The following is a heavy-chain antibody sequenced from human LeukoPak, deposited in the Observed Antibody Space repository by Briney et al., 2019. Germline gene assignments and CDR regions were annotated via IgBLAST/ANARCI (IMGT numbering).Heavy chain of an antibody. CDR3: ARSGWPYYFDH. D-gene: IGHD3-22*01. V-gene: IGHV3-74*01. Sequence: QPGGSLRLSCGASGFTVSNDWMHWVRQAPGTGLGWVSRLHSDGSSTSYGDSVKGRFTISRDNANNTLYLQMNSLRAEDTAVYYCARSGWPYYFDHWGQGTLVTVSS. CDR1: GFTVSNDW. CDR2: LHSDGSST. J-gene: IGHJ4*02.